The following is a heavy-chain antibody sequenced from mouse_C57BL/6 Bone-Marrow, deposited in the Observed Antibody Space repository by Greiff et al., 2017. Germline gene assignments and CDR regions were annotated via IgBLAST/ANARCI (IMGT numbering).Heavy chain of an antibody. CDR3: ARDRVVTTLYYYAMDY. V-gene: IGHV3-6*01. D-gene: IGHD2-3*01. J-gene: IGHJ4*01. CDR2: ISYDGSN. CDR1: GYSITSGYY. Sequence: EVQLVESGPGLVKPSQSLSLTCSVTGYSITSGYYWNWIRQFPGNKLEWMGYISYDGSNNYNPSLKNRISITRDTSKNQFFLKLNSVTTEDTATYYCARDRVVTTLYYYAMDYWGQGTSVTVSS.